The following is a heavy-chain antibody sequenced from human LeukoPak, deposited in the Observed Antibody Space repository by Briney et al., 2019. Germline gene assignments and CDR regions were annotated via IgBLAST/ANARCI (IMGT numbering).Heavy chain of an antibody. CDR3: GRDFIFKWELSDY. V-gene: IGHV3-7*03. D-gene: IGHD1-26*01. Sequence: GGSLRLSCAASGFTFSSYRMSWVRQAPGKGLEWVANINQDGSEDYFVDSVKGRFTISRDNAKNSLYLQMNSLRAEDTAVYYCGRDFIFKWELSDYWGQGTLVTVSS. J-gene: IGHJ4*02. CDR1: GFTFSSYR. CDR2: INQDGSED.